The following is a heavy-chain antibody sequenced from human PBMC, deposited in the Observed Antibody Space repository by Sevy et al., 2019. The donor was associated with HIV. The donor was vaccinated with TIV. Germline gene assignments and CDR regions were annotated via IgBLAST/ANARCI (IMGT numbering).Heavy chain of an antibody. Sequence: ASVKVPCKASGYTFTGHYMHWVRQAPGQGLEWMGCINPNSGSTDYAQKFQGRVTLTRDTSISTAYLELSRLTSDDTAVYYCARVFPYCSGGSCYSPYDAFDIWGQGTMVTVSS. D-gene: IGHD2-15*01. CDR1: GYTFTGHY. CDR2: INPNSGST. V-gene: IGHV1-2*02. CDR3: ARVFPYCSGGSCYSPYDAFDI. J-gene: IGHJ3*02.